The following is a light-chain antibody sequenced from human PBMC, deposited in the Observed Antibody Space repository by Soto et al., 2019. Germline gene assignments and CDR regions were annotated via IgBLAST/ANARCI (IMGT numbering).Light chain of an antibody. CDR1: NSDVGGYNY. V-gene: IGLV2-14*03. CDR3: GSYIGSKTRV. CDR2: DVS. Sequence: QAALTQPASVSGSPGQSITISCTGTNSDVGGYNYVSWYQQHPGKAPKLMIYDVSDRPSGVSNRFSGSKSGNTASLTISGLQAEDEADYYCGSYIGSKTRVFGTGTKVTVL. J-gene: IGLJ1*01.